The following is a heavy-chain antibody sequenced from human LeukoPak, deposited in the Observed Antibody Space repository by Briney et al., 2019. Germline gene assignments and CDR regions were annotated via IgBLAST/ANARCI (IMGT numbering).Heavy chain of an antibody. Sequence: PGRSLRLSCAASGFTFDDYAMHWVRQAPGKGLEWASGISWNSGSIGYADSVKGRFTISRDNAKNSLYLQMNSLRAEDTALYYCAKSGWELLQGYFDYWGQGTLVTVSS. D-gene: IGHD1-26*01. CDR1: GFTFDDYA. CDR3: AKSGWELLQGYFDY. CDR2: ISWNSGSI. J-gene: IGHJ4*02. V-gene: IGHV3-9*01.